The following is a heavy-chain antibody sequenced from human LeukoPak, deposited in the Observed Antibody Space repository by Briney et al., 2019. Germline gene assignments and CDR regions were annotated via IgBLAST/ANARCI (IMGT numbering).Heavy chain of an antibody. CDR1: GFTFSTYA. Sequence: PGRSLRLSCAASGFTFSTYAMHWVRQAPGKGLEWVALISYDGSNGYYADPVKGRFTISRDNSNNTLYLQMNSLRTEDTAVYYCARAPAYFDYWGQGTLVTVSS. J-gene: IGHJ4*02. CDR3: ARAPAYFDY. V-gene: IGHV3-30-3*01. CDR2: ISYDGSNG.